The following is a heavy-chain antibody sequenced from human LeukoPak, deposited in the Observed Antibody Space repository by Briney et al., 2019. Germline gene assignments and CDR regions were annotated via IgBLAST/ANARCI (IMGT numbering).Heavy chain of an antibody. CDR3: AKVVVVPGATTKTYYFDN. CDR1: GFTFSSYG. Sequence: TGGSLRLSCAASGFTFSSYGMHWVRQAPGKGLEWVAVISYDGSNRYYADSVKGRFTISRDTSKNTLYLQMNSLRAEDTAVYYCAKVVVVPGATTKTYYFDNWGQGTLVTVSS. D-gene: IGHD2-2*01. CDR2: ISYDGSNR. J-gene: IGHJ4*02. V-gene: IGHV3-30*18.